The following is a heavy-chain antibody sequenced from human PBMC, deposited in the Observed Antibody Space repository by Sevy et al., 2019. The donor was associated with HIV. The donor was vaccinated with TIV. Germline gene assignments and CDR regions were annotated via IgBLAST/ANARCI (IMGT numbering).Heavy chain of an antibody. V-gene: IGHV3-7*01. CDR3: ARRDFDL. Sequence: GGSLRLSCVASGFTFDNYWMHWVRQAPGKGLEWVANIRQDGNEIYYADSVKGRFTISRDNAKESLYLQMSNLRVEDTTIYYCARRDFDLWGQGILVTVSS. CDR2: IRQDGNEI. CDR1: GFTFDNYW. J-gene: IGHJ4*02.